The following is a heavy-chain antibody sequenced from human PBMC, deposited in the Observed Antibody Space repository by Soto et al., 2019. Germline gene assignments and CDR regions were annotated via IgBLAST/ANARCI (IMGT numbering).Heavy chain of an antibody. J-gene: IGHJ4*02. CDR3: ARGGNRYSNVASGVGGFDF. V-gene: IGHV4-59*01. Sequence: SETLYLTCTVSGASISSSYWSWIRQSPERGLEWIAYVYHTGATNYNPSLKSRVTISLDTSKGQFSLNLTSLTTADTAVYFCARGGNRYSNVASGVGGFDFWGQGSLVTVYS. CDR2: VYHTGAT. D-gene: IGHD1-26*01. CDR1: GASISSSY.